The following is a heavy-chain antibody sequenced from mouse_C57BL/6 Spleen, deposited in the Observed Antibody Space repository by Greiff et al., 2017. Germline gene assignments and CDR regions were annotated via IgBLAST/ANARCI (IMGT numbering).Heavy chain of an antibody. J-gene: IGHJ2*01. CDR1: GFNIKDDY. Sequence: VQLQLSGAELVRPGASVKLSCTASGFNIKDDYMHWVKQRPEQGLEWIGWIDPENGDTEYASKFQGKATITADTSSNTAYLQLSSLTSEDTAVYYCTTSTVVDYWGQGTTLTVSS. D-gene: IGHD1-1*01. CDR2: IDPENGDT. V-gene: IGHV14-4*01. CDR3: TTSTVVDY.